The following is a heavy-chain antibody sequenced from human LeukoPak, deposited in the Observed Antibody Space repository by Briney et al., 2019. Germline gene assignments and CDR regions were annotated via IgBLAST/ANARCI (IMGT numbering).Heavy chain of an antibody. D-gene: IGHD2-2*01. J-gene: IGHJ4*02. Sequence: ASAKVSCKASGYTFTCYYMHWVRQAPGQGLEWMGWINPNSGGTNYAQKSQGRVTMTRDTSISTAYMELSRLKSDDTAVYFCAREWVPATKIVQPRRPFDYWGQGTLVTVSS. CDR2: INPNSGGT. CDR3: AREWVPATKIVQPRRPFDY. V-gene: IGHV1-2*02. CDR1: GYTFTCYY.